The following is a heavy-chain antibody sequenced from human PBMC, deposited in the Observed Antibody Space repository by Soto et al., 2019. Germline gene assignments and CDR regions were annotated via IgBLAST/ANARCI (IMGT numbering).Heavy chain of an antibody. CDR1: GGSINNYH. J-gene: IGHJ5*02. V-gene: IGHV4-59*01. CDR2: IYYSGST. CDR3: ARGITGTTDMNWFDP. D-gene: IGHD1-20*01. Sequence: TSETLSLTCTVSGGSINNYHWSWIRQPPGKGLEWIGYIYYSGSTNYNPSLKSRVTISLDTSKNQFSLKLSSMTAADTAVYYCARGITGTTDMNWFDPWGQGTLVTVPQ.